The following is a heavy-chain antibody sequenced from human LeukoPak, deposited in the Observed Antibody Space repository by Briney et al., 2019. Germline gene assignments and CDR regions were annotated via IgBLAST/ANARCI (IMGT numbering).Heavy chain of an antibody. J-gene: IGHJ5*02. CDR2: ISGDGSYL. CDR3: ARAVAENWFDP. V-gene: IGHV3-21*01. D-gene: IGHD6-19*01. CDR1: GFTFSNYN. Sequence: GGSLRLSCAASGFTFSNYNMNWVRQAPGRGLEWVSSISGDGSYLYFGDSVKGRFTISRDNANNSLSLQMNSLRAEDTAVYYCARAVAENWFDPWGQGTLVTVSS.